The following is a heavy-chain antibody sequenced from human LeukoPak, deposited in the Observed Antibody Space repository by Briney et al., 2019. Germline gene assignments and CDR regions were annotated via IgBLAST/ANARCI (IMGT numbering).Heavy chain of an antibody. D-gene: IGHD6-19*01. V-gene: IGHV5-51*01. CDR2: IYPGDSDT. CDR3: ARSGYSSGWGLYYFDY. J-gene: IGHJ4*02. CDR1: GYSFTSYW. Sequence: GESLKISCKGSGYSFTSYWIGWVRQMPGKGLEWMGIIYPGDSDTRYSPSFQGQVTISADKSISTAYLQWSSLKASDTAMYYCARSGYSSGWGLYYFDYWGQGTLVTVSS.